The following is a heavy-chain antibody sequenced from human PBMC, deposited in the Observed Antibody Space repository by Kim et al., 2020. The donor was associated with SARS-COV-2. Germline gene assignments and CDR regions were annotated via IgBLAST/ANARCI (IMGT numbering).Heavy chain of an antibody. V-gene: IGHV1-69*01. CDR3: ASRARGYSGYDLGY. D-gene: IGHD5-12*01. J-gene: IGHJ4*02. Sequence: AKKFQGRVTITADESTSTAYMELSSLRSEDTAVYYCASRARGYSGYDLGYWGQGTLVTVSS.